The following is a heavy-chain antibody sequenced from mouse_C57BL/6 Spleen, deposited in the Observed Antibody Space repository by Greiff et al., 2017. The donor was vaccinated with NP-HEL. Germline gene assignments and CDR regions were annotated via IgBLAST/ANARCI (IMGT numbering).Heavy chain of an antibody. D-gene: IGHD1-1*01. CDR2: IDPSDSYT. CDR1: GYTFTSYW. V-gene: IGHV1-69*01. J-gene: IGHJ4*01. Sequence: VQLQQSGAELVMPGASVKLSCKASGYTFTSYWMHWVKQRPGQGLEWIGEIDPSDSYTNYNQKFKGKSTLTVDKSSNTAYMQLSSLTSEDSAVYYWARNYGSSSYYAMDYWGQGTSVTVSS. CDR3: ARNYGSSSYYAMDY.